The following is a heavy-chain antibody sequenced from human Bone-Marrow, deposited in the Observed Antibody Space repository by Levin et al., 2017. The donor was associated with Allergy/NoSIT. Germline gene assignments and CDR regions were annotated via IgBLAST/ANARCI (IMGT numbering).Heavy chain of an antibody. CDR3: ARAYTRGNAFDI. D-gene: IGHD3-16*01. Sequence: PGGSLRLSCAASGFTFSSYAMHWVRQAPGKGLEWVAVISYDGSNKYYADSVKGRFTISRDNSKNTLYLQMNSLRAEDTAVYYCARAYTRGNAFDIWGQGTMVTVSS. J-gene: IGHJ3*02. V-gene: IGHV3-30-3*01. CDR2: ISYDGSNK. CDR1: GFTFSSYA.